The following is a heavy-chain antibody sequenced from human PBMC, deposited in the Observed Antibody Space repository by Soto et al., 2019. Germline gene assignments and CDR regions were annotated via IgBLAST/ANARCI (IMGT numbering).Heavy chain of an antibody. CDR2: MNPNSGNT. V-gene: IGHV1-8*01. D-gene: IGHD6-13*01. Sequence: ASVKVSCKASGYTFTSYDINWVRQATGQGLEWMGWMNPNSGNTGYAQKFQGRVTMTRNTSISTAYMELSSLKHDDTAVYYCAREVAADGTFREDVFDIWGQGTLVTVSS. CDR3: AREVAADGTFREDVFDI. J-gene: IGHJ3*02. CDR1: GYTFTSYD.